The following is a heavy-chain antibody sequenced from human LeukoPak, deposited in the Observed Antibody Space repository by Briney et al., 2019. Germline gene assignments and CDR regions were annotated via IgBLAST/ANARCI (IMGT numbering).Heavy chain of an antibody. CDR3: ARDGDSGSYLGYYFDY. CDR1: GFTFDDYA. J-gene: IGHJ4*02. CDR2: ISWNSGSI. Sequence: PGGSLRLSCAASGFTFDDYAMHWVRQAPGKGLEWVSGISWNSGSIGYADSVKGRFTISRDNSKNTLYLQMNSLRAEDTAVYYCARDGDSGSYLGYYFDYWGQGTLVTVSS. D-gene: IGHD1-26*01. V-gene: IGHV3-9*01.